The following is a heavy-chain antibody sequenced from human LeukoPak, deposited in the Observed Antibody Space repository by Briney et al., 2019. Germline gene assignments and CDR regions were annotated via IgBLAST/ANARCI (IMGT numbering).Heavy chain of an antibody. CDR2: IYYSGST. CDR3: ARDGDYDWYFDL. D-gene: IGHD4-17*01. V-gene: IGHV4-59*11. Sequence: SETLSLTCTVSGGSISGHYWSWIRQPPGKGLGWIGYIYYSGSTNYNPSLKSRTTISLDTSKSQFSLKLNSVTAADTAVYYCARDGDYDWYFDLWGRGTLATVSS. J-gene: IGHJ2*01. CDR1: GGSISGHY.